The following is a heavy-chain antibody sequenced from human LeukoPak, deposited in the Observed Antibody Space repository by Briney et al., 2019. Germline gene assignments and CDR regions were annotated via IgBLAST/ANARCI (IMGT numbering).Heavy chain of an antibody. D-gene: IGHD3-22*01. V-gene: IGHV3-15*01. J-gene: IGHJ6*02. CDR1: GFTFSDYY. CDR2: IKSKTDGGTT. CDR3: TTHSYYYDSSGYYYYYGMDV. Sequence: GGSLRLSCAASGFTFSDYYISWIRQAPGKGLEWVGRIKSKTDGGTTDYAAPVKGRFTISRDDSKNTLYLQMNSLKTEDTAVYYCTTHSYYYDSSGYYYYYGMDVWGQGTTVTVSS.